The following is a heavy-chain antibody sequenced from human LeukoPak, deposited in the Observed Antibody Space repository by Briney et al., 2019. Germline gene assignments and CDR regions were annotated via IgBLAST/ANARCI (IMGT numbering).Heavy chain of an antibody. CDR3: AKVVGSG. J-gene: IGHJ4*02. CDR1: GFTFRSYA. D-gene: IGHD1-26*01. V-gene: IGHV3-23*01. Sequence: GRSLRLSCAASGFTFRSYAMHWVRQAPGKGLEWVSGISGSGGSTNYADSVKGRFTISRDNSKNTMYLQMNSLRAEDTAVYYCAKVVGSGWGQGTLVTVSS. CDR2: ISGSGGST.